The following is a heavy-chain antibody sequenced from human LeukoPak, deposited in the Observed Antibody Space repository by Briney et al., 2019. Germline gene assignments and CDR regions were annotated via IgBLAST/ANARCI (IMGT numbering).Heavy chain of an antibody. Sequence: PGGSLRLSCAASVFTFSSYAMSWVRQAPGKGLEWVSVISGNGGSTYYADSVKGRFTISRDNSKNTLYLQMNSLRVEDTAVYYCAKPGTTLYYYYGMDVWGQGTTVTVSS. J-gene: IGHJ6*02. CDR2: ISGNGGST. CDR1: VFTFSSYA. D-gene: IGHD1-1*01. CDR3: AKPGTTLYYYYGMDV. V-gene: IGHV3-23*01.